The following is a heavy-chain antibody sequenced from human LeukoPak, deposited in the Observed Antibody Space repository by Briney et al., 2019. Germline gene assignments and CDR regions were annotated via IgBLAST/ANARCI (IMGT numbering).Heavy chain of an antibody. Sequence: GASVKVSCETSGYDFTGFYMHWVRQSPGQGLEWMGYVNPRSGDTNYAQKFQGRVRMTTDTSIGTASMELSWLRSDDTAVYYCARDGKSNWSWGQGTLVTVSS. D-gene: IGHD6-13*01. CDR1: GYDFTGFY. J-gene: IGHJ5*02. CDR3: ARDGKSNWS. CDR2: VNPRSGDT. V-gene: IGHV1-2*02.